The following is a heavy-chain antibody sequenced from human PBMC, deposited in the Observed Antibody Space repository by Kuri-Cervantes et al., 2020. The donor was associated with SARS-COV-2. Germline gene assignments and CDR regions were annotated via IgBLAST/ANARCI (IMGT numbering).Heavy chain of an antibody. CDR1: GFTVSSNY. CDR2: IYSGGST. CDR3: AKEIRATTRFDAFDI. V-gene: IGHV3-53*01. D-gene: IGHD1-26*01. Sequence: GGSLRLSCAASGFTVSSNYMSWVRQAPGKGLEWVSVIYSGGSTYYADSVKGRFTISRDNSKNTLYLQMNSLRAEDTAVYYCAKEIRATTRFDAFDIRGQGTMVTVSS. J-gene: IGHJ3*02.